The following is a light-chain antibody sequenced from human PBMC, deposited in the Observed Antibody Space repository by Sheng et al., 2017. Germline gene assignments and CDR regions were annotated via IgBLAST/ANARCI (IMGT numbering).Light chain of an antibody. CDR2: AAT. CDR1: EGISRW. V-gene: IGKV1-12*01. Sequence: DIQMTQSPSSVSASVGDTITITCRVSEGISRWLAWYQQKPGKAPKLLIYAATTLQPGVPSRFSGSSSRTHFTLTINSLQPDDFATYYCQQANDFPFTFGQGTKVDIK. J-gene: IGKJ2*01. CDR3: QQANDFPFT.